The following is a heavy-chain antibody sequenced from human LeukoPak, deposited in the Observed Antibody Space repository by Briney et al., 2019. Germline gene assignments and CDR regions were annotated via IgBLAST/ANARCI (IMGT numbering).Heavy chain of an antibody. CDR1: GFTFSSYS. D-gene: IGHD5-12*01. J-gene: IGHJ3*02. CDR2: ISSSSSYI. V-gene: IGHV3-21*01. Sequence: GGSLRLSCAASGFTFSSYSMNWVRQAPGKGLEWVSSISSSSSYIYYADSVKGRFTISRDNAKNSLYLQMNSLRAEDTAVYYCARENSGYGAFDIWGQGTIVTVSS. CDR3: ARENSGYGAFDI.